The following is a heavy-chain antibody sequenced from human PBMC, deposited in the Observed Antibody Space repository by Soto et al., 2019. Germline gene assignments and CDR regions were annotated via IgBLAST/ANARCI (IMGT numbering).Heavy chain of an antibody. CDR2: IGREGQST. CDR1: GFSFSNYA. V-gene: IGHV3-64*01. CDR3: ARGSEEWLGEFWI. D-gene: IGHD3-10*01. J-gene: IGHJ4*02. Sequence: EVHLVESGGGLVQPGGSLRLSCAASGFSFSNYAMHWVRQPPGKGLEYVSSIGREGQSTQYANSVRARFSISRDNSNNTLYLQLASLTTEDLAVYYCARGSEEWLGEFWIWGQGALVPVSS.